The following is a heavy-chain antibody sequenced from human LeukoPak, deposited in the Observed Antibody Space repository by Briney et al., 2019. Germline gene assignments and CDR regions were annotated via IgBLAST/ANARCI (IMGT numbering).Heavy chain of an antibody. Sequence: GGSLRLSCAASGFTFSSYSMNWVRQAPGKGLEWVSSISSSGSYIYYADSVKGRFTISRDNAKNSLYLQMNSLRAEDTAVYYCARDLGSGWYGGFDYWGQGTLVTVSS. V-gene: IGHV3-21*01. CDR3: ARDLGSGWYGGFDY. D-gene: IGHD6-19*01. J-gene: IGHJ4*02. CDR2: ISSSGSYI. CDR1: GFTFSSYS.